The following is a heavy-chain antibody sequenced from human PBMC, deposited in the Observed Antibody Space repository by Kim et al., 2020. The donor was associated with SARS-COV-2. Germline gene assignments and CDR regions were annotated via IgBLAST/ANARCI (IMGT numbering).Heavy chain of an antibody. V-gene: IGHV3-15*01. CDR2: IKSKTDGGTT. CDR3: TTESGGFDP. J-gene: IGHJ5*02. Sequence: GGSLRLSCAASGFTFSNAWMSWVRQAPGKGLEWVCRIKSKTDGGTTDYAEPGKGRFTIERDDSKNTLYLQMNSLKTEDTAVYYCTTESGGFDPWGQGTLVSVSS. CDR1: GFTFSNAW.